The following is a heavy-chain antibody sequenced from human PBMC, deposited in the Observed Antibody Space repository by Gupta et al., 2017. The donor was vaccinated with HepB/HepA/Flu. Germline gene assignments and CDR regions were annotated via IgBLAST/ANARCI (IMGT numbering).Heavy chain of an antibody. CDR3: AKSEGDGDYFEK. V-gene: IGHV4-34*02. CDR1: GVSFGTYY. D-gene: IGHD4-17*01. CDR2: ITRGAKS. J-gene: IGHJ4*02. Sequence: QVQLQQWGAGLLKPSETLSLTCTIYGVSFGTYYWSWIRQTPGTGLEWIGEITRGAKSDYNPSLKSRATISVDTSKNQFSLTLRSVTAADTGTYFCAKSEGDGDYFEKWGQGTVVAVSS.